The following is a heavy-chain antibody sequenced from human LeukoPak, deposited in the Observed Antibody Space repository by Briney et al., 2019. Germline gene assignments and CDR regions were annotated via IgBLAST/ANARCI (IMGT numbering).Heavy chain of an antibody. V-gene: IGHV3-23*01. CDR3: AKYCSGATCSGY. D-gene: IGHD2-15*01. Sequence: GESLRLSCAASGFTFSSYSMCWVRQPPGKGPEWVSGIKESGDITYYAASVKGRFTISRDNSKNTLYLQMNSLRAEDTAKYYCAKYCSGATCSGYWGQGTLVTVPS. CDR1: GFTFSSYS. J-gene: IGHJ4*02. CDR2: IKESGDIT.